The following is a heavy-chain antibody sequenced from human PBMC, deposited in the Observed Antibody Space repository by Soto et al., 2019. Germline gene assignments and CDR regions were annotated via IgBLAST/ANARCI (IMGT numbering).Heavy chain of an antibody. V-gene: IGHV3-53*05. CDR2: IYSGGTT. J-gene: IGHJ4*02. D-gene: IGHD3-10*01. Sequence: GGSLRLSCAASGFSVSSKYMNWVRQAPGKGLEWVSVIYSGGTTYYADSVKGRFTISRDISKNTLYLQMNSLRDEDTAVYYCARYYGGYSDYWGQGTLVTVSS. CDR3: ARYYGGYSDY. CDR1: GFSVSSKY.